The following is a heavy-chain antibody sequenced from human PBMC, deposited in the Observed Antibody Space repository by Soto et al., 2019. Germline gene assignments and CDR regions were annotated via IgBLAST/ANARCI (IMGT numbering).Heavy chain of an antibody. J-gene: IGHJ5*02. CDR3: ARDQGVVVTADNWFDP. CDR1: GGSITDYS. V-gene: IGHV4-4*07. D-gene: IGHD2-21*02. CDR2: IFSSGST. Sequence: XGTLYITCTVSGGSITDYSWVWIRQPSGKGLEWIGRIFSSGSTNYNPSLKGRITMSLDTSKNQFSLKLNSATATDTAVYFCARDQGVVVTADNWFDPWGQGILVTVSS.